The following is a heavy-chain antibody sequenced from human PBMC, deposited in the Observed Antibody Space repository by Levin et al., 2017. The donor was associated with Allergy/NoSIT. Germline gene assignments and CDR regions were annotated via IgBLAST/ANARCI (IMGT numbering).Heavy chain of an antibody. CDR2: ISSSSSYI. D-gene: IGHD6-13*01. CDR3: ARPTAAGLARDGFDI. CDR1: GFTFSSYS. V-gene: IGHV3-21*01. Sequence: PGGSLRLSCSASGFTFSSYSMNWVRQAPGKGLEWVSSISSSSSYIYYADSVKGRFTISRDNAKNSLYLQMNNLRAEDTAVFYCARPTAAGLARDGFDIWGQGTMVTVSS. J-gene: IGHJ3*02.